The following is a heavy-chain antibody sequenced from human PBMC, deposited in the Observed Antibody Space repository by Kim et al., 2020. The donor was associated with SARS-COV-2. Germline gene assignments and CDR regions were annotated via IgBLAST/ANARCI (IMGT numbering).Heavy chain of an antibody. Sequence: GGSLRLSCAASGFTFSHYAMSWVRQAPGKGLEWVSAMSGSTGGIYYTDSVKGRFTISRDNSKNTLYLQMNNLRVEDTAMYYCSKDVGDYSSSSTSSWFDPWGQGTLVTVSS. CDR3: SKDVGDYSSSSTSSWFDP. CDR1: GFTFSHYA. CDR2: MSGSTGGI. V-gene: IGHV3-23*01. D-gene: IGHD6-6*01. J-gene: IGHJ5*02.